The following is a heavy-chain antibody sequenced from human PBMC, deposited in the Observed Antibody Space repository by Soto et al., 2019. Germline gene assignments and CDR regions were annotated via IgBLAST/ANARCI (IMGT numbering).Heavy chain of an antibody. CDR3: VRDRTTTLRDWLDP. V-gene: IGHV4-4*07. J-gene: IGHJ5*02. CDR2: IYATGTT. CDR1: GASISGFY. Sequence: SETLSLTCTVSGASISGFYWSWVRKSAGKGLEWIGRIYATGTTDYNPSLKSRVMMSVDTSKKQFSLKLRSVTAADAAVYYCVRDRTTTLRDWLDPWGQGISVTVSS. D-gene: IGHD1-1*01.